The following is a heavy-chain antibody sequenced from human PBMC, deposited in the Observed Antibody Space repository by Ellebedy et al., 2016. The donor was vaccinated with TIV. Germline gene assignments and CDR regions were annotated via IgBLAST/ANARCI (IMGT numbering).Heavy chain of an antibody. J-gene: IGHJ5*02. CDR1: GFNFSDYY. CDR2: ISSGGSTI. D-gene: IGHD6-13*01. V-gene: IGHV3-11*01. Sequence: GESLKISCAASGFNFSDYYMSWIRQAPGKGLEWVSYISSGGSTISYADSVKGRFTISRDNAKNSLYLQMNTLRAEDTAVYYCARDTRFIDQQHNWFDPWGQGTLVTVSS. CDR3: ARDTRFIDQQHNWFDP.